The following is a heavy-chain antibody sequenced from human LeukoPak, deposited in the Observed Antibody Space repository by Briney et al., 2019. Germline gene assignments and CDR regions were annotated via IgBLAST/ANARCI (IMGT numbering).Heavy chain of an antibody. D-gene: IGHD3-3*01. CDR1: GFTFSSYG. CDR3: AKGESDLWSGYYGGADYYFDY. CDR2: IWYDGSNK. Sequence: PGGSLRLSCATSGFTFSSYGMHWVRQAPSKGLEWVAFIWYDGSNKYYADSVKGRFTISRDNSKNTLYLQMNSLRAEDTAVYYCAKGESDLWSGYYGGADYYFDYWGQGTLVTVSS. J-gene: IGHJ4*02. V-gene: IGHV3-30*02.